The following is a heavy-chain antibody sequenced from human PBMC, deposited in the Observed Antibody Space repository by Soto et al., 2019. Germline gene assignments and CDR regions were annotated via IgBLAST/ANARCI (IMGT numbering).Heavy chain of an antibody. Sequence: ASVKVSCKASGYTFTRYGFNWVRQAPGQGLEWMGWISTYNENTKYAQKFQGRVTMITDTSTSTAYMELRSLTSDDTAVYYCAREGYCSSGSCALYSHDYFGMDVWGQGTTVTVSS. CDR2: ISTYNENT. CDR1: GYTFTRYG. D-gene: IGHD2-15*01. J-gene: IGHJ6*02. V-gene: IGHV1-18*01. CDR3: AREGYCSSGSCALYSHDYFGMDV.